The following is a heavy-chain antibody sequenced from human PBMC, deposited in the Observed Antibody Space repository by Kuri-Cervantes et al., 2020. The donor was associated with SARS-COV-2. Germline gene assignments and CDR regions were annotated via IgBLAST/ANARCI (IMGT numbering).Heavy chain of an antibody. CDR1: GYTFTSYD. V-gene: IGHV1-46*01. CDR3: ARDASSGYDY. D-gene: IGHD3-22*01. Sequence: ASVKVSCKASGYTFTSYDINWVRQATGQGLEWMGIINPSGGSTSYAQKFQGRVTMTRDTSTSTVYMELSSLRSEDTAVYYCARDASSGYDYWGQGTLVTVSS. CDR2: INPSGGST. J-gene: IGHJ4*02.